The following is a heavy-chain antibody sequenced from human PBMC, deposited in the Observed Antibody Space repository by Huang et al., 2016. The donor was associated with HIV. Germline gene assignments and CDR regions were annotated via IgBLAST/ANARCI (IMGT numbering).Heavy chain of an antibody. CDR2: SSVSSNYI. D-gene: IGHD2-21*02. V-gene: IGHV3-21*01. CDR1: GFSFGSYN. Sequence: QLVESGGGLVRPGGSLRISCATSGFSFGSYNMNWVRQAPGKGLEWVSSSSVSSNYIEYADSGKGRFTISRDNVKKSLYLQMHSLRADDTAVYYCARAYCGGDCYPGVTYRNGMDVWGQGTTVTVSS. CDR3: ARAYCGGDCYPGVTYRNGMDV. J-gene: IGHJ6*02.